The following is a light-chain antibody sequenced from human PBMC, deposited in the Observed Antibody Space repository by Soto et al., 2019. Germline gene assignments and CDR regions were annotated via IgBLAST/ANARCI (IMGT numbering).Light chain of an antibody. CDR2: GAS. CDR3: QQYGRSQT. Sequence: EIVLTQSPGTLSLSPGERATLSCRASQSVSSSYLAWYQQKPGQAPRLLIYGASSRATGIPDRFSGSGSGTYFTLTISRLAPEDFAVYYCQQYGRSQTFGQGTKVEIK. J-gene: IGKJ1*01. V-gene: IGKV3-20*01. CDR1: QSVSSSY.